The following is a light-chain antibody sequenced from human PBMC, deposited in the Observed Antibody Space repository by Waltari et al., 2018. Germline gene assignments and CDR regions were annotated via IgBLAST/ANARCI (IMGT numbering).Light chain of an antibody. V-gene: IGLV2-23*02. Sequence: QPALTQPASVSGSPGQSITISCTGISSDVGTYKFVSWYQQHPGEAPKLIISEFTKLPSGISRRFSGSMSGNTASLTISGLQPEDEAHYHCCSYAGNSIWVFGGGTKLTVL. CDR3: CSYAGNSIWV. CDR1: SSDVGTYKF. J-gene: IGLJ3*02. CDR2: EFT.